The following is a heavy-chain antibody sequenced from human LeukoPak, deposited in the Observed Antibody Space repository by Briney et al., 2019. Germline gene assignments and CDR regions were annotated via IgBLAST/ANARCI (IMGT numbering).Heavy chain of an antibody. J-gene: IGHJ4*02. Sequence: VSVKVSCKASGYTLSSYYMHWVRQAPGQGLEWMAVINPSAGSTSYAQSFQGRVTLTRDTSSSTVYMELSSLRFDDTAIYYCARASSSRGSYSRRGEDYFDYWGQGTLVTVSS. CDR2: INPSAGST. CDR3: ARASSSRGSYSRRGEDYFDY. V-gene: IGHV1-46*01. D-gene: IGHD1-26*01. CDR1: GYTLSSYY.